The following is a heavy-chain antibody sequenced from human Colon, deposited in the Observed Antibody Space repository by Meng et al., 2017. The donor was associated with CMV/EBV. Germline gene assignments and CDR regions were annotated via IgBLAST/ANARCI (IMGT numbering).Heavy chain of an antibody. CDR1: GFTFSDYY. D-gene: IGHD5-24*01. J-gene: IGHJ4*02. Sequence: GSLRLSCAASGFTFSDYYMSWIRQAPGKGLEWIGAINDFGGTYYSSSLKSRVTVSLDMSKNHFSLTLSYVTAADTAVYFCARGRMGEDYFDYWGQGTLVTVSS. V-gene: IGHV4-34*01. CDR2: INDFGGT. CDR3: ARGRMGEDYFDY.